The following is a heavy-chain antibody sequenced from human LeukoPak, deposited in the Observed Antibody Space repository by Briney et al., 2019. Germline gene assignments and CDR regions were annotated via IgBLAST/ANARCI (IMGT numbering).Heavy chain of an antibody. CDR1: GGSISSSSYY. J-gene: IGHJ3*02. D-gene: IGHD3-10*01. V-gene: IGHV4-39*07. Sequence: SETLSLTCTVSGGSISSSSYYWGWIRQPPGKGLEWIGSIYYSGSTYYNPSLKSRVTISVDTSKNQFSLKLSSVTAADTAVYYCARESRMVRGVILHAFDIWGQGTMVTVSS. CDR3: ARESRMVRGVILHAFDI. CDR2: IYYSGST.